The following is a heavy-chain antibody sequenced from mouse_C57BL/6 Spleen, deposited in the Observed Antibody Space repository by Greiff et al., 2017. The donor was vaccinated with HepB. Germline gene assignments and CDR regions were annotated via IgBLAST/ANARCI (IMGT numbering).Heavy chain of an antibody. CDR3: ARDYGGWYFDV. CDR2: IYPGSGNT. Sequence: VQLQQSGAELVRPGASVKLSCKASGYTFTDYYINWVKQRPGQGLEWIARIYPGSGNTYYNEKFKGKATLTAEKSSSTAYMQLSSLTSEDSAVYFCARDYGGWYFDVWGTGTTVTVSS. V-gene: IGHV1-76*01. D-gene: IGHD1-1*01. J-gene: IGHJ1*03. CDR1: GYTFTDYY.